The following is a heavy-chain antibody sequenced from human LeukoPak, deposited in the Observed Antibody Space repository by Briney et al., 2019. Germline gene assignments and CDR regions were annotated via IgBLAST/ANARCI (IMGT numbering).Heavy chain of an antibody. J-gene: IGHJ5*02. D-gene: IGHD4-17*01. Sequence: GASVKVSCKASGYTFTDYYMHWVRQAPGQGLEWMGWIHPNSGDTKSAQRFQGRVTMTRDTSISTAYMELTRLTSDDTAVCYCASYYGHYTRNWMDTWGQGTLVTVSS. CDR2: IHPNSGDT. CDR3: ASYYGHYTRNWMDT. V-gene: IGHV1-2*02. CDR1: GYTFTDYY.